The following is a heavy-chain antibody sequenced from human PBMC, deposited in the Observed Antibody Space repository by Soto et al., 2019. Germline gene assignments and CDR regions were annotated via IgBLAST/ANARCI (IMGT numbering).Heavy chain of an antibody. D-gene: IGHD5-18*01. V-gene: IGHV1-24*01. J-gene: IGHJ4*02. Sequence: GASVKVSCKVSGCTLTELSMHWVRQAPGKGLEWMGGFDPEDGETIYAQKFQGRVTMTEDTSTDTAYMELSSLRSEDTAVYYCAAWPGYSYGDLRYWGQGTLVTVSS. CDR3: AAWPGYSYGDLRY. CDR1: GCTLTELS. CDR2: FDPEDGET.